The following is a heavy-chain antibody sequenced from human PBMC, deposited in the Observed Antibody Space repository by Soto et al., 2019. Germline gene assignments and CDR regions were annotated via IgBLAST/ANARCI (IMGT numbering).Heavy chain of an antibody. CDR2: IYHSGST. J-gene: IGHJ5*02. CDR3: ARDVHAGFTHYCEP. CDR1: GGSISSGGYS. Sequence: SETLSLTCAVSGGSISSGGYSWSWIRQPPGKGLEWIGYIYHSGSTYYNPSLKSRVTISVDRSKNPFSLKLSSVTAADTAVYYFARDVHAGFTHYCEPWGQGTRVTVSS. D-gene: IGHD2-8*01. V-gene: IGHV4-30-2*01.